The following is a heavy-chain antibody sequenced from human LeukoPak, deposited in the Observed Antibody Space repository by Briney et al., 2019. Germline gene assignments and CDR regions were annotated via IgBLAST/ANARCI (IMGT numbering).Heavy chain of an antibody. V-gene: IGHV4-39*01. J-gene: IGHJ3*01. Sequence: SETLSLTCTVSGGSISSNSYYWGWIRQPPGKGLEWIGSIYYTGTTYYNPSLKSRVTISVDTSNNQFSLKLSSVTAADTAVYYCARDVSRSSWTRRWGQGTVVTVSS. CDR3: ARDVSRSSWTRR. CDR2: IYYTGTT. D-gene: IGHD3/OR15-3a*01. CDR1: GGSISSNSYY.